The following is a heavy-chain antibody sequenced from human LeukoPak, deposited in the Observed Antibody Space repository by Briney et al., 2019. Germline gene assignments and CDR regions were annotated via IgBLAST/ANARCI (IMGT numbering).Heavy chain of an antibody. CDR2: INSDGTYT. D-gene: IGHD5-18*01. Sequence: PGGSLRLSCAASGFTFRNYWMHWVRQAPGKGLVWVSRINSDGTYTNYADSVKGRFTISRDNAKNTLYLQMNSLRAEDTAVYYCARVRYSYEVSGYFDYWGQGTLVTVSS. CDR3: ARVRYSYEVSGYFDY. CDR1: GFTFRNYW. J-gene: IGHJ4*02. V-gene: IGHV3-74*01.